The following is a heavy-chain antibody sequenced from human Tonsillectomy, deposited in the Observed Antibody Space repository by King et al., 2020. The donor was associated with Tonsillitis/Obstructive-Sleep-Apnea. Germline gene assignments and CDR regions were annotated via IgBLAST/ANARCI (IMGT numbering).Heavy chain of an antibody. CDR2: INPNSGGT. J-gene: IGHJ4*02. Sequence: QVQLVESGAEVKKPGASVKVSCKASGYTFTGYHMYWVRQAPGQGLEWMGWINPNSGGTNYAQKFQGRVTMTRGTSISPAYMELSRLRYDDTAVYYCASDITATTTGFDYWGQGTLVTVSS. CDR1: GYTFTGYH. V-gene: IGHV1-2*02. D-gene: IGHD1-7*01. CDR3: ASDITATTTGFDY.